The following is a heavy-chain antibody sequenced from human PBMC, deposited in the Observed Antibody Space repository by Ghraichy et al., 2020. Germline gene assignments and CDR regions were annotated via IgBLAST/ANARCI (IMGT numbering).Heavy chain of an antibody. CDR1: GFTFSHYW. J-gene: IGHJ4*02. D-gene: IGHD5-18*01. Sequence: GGSLRLSCSASGFTFSHYWLSWVRQAPGKGLEWVANIKQDGSEKYYVDSVKGRFTISRDNAKNSLYLQVNSLRAEDTAVYFCARNHDEASGYSHYYAPVDYWGQGTLVTVSS. V-gene: IGHV3-7*03. CDR2: IKQDGSEK. CDR3: ARNHDEASGYSHYYAPVDY.